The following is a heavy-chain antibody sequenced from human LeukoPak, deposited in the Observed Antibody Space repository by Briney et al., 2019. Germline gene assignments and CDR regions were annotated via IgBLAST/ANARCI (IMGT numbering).Heavy chain of an antibody. V-gene: IGHV1-18*01. CDR1: GYTFSSYG. CDR2: ISVYSGNT. CDR3: ARDANGVLGDY. J-gene: IGHJ4*02. Sequence: GASVKVSCKASGYTFSSYGISWVRQAPGQGLEWMGWISVYSGNTNYAQRLQGRVTMTTDTSTSTAYIELRSLRSDDTAVYYCARDANGVLGDYWGQGTLVTVSS. D-gene: IGHD2-8*01.